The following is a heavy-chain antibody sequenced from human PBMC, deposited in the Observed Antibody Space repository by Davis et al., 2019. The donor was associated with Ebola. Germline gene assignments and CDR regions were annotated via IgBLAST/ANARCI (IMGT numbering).Heavy chain of an antibody. J-gene: IGHJ4*02. V-gene: IGHV3-33*01. Sequence: GESLKISCAASGFTFSSYGMHWVRQAPGKGLEWVAVIWYDGSNKYYADSVKGRFTISRDNSKNTLYLQMNSLRAEDTAVYYCARDRIDYYDSSGTFDYWGQGTLVTVSS. CDR1: GFTFSSYG. CDR3: ARDRIDYYDSSGTFDY. CDR2: IWYDGSNK. D-gene: IGHD3-22*01.